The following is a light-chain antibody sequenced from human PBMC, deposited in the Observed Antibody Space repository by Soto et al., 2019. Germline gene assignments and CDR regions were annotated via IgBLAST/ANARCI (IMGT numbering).Light chain of an antibody. V-gene: IGLV1-47*02. CDR3: AAWDDSLSGPV. CDR1: SSNIGTNY. Sequence: QSVLTQPTSASGTPGQRVTISFSGSSSNIGTNYVYWYQQLPGTAPKLLIYSNNQRPSGVPDRFSGSKSGTSASLASSGLRSEDEADDYCAAWDDSLSGPVLGGGTKPTVL. J-gene: IGLJ2*01. CDR2: SNN.